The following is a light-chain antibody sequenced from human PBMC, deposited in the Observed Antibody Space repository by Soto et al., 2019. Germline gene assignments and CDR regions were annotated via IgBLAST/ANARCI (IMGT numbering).Light chain of an antibody. CDR3: HQYNSYSPKT. V-gene: IGKV1-5*01. Sequence: DIPMTQSPSTLSASVGDRVTITCRASQSISSWLAWYQQKPGKAPKLLIYDASSLESGVPSRFSGSGSGTEFTLTISIRQPDDFATYYCHQYNSYSPKTFGQGTRLEIK. CDR2: DAS. CDR1: QSISSW. J-gene: IGKJ5*01.